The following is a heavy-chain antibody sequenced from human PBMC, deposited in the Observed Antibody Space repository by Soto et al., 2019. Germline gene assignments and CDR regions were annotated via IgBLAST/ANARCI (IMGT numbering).Heavy chain of an antibody. CDR3: ASLLGYCSGGSCWPRFDH. D-gene: IGHD2-15*01. CDR2: IYHSGNN. V-gene: IGHV4-31*03. CDR1: GGSVTSGGYY. Sequence: SETLSLTCNVSGGSVTSGGYYWNWIRQHPGKCLEWIGYIYHSGNNYYNPSLRSRVSISVDRSKNHFSLTLSSVTAADTAVYYCASLLGYCSGGSCWPRFDHWGQGILVTVYS. J-gene: IGHJ4*02.